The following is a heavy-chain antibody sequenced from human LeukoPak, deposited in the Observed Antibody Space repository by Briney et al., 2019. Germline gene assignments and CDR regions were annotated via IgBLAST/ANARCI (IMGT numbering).Heavy chain of an antibody. V-gene: IGHV3-21*01. CDR2: ISSTTSHI. D-gene: IGHD6-13*01. CDR3: ARWPIAAAPPVYYFDY. Sequence: PGGSLRLSCAASGFSFSTYNMNWVRQAPGKGLEWVSSISSTTSHIYYADSVTGRFTISRDNAKNSLYLQMNSLGAEDTAVYYCARWPIAAAPPVYYFDYWGQGTLVTVSS. CDR1: GFSFSTYN. J-gene: IGHJ4*02.